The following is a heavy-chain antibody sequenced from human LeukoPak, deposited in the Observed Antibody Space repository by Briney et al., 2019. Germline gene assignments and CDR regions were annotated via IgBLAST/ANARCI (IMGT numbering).Heavy chain of an antibody. CDR1: GGSFSGYY. CDR2: INHSGST. Sequence: SETLSLTCAVYGGSFSGYYWSWIRQPPGKGLEWIGEINHSGSTNYNPSLKSRVTILLDTSKNQFSLKLSSVTAADTAVYYCARDRTGYSYGFNWFDPWGQGTLVTFSS. D-gene: IGHD5-18*01. J-gene: IGHJ5*02. CDR3: ARDRTGYSYGFNWFDP. V-gene: IGHV4-34*01.